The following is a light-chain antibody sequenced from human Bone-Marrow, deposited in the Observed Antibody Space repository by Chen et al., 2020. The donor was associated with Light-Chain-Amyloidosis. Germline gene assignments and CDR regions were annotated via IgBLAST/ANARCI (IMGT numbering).Light chain of an antibody. V-gene: IGLV3-21*02. CDR1: NIGSTS. CDR2: DDS. J-gene: IGLJ3*02. CDR3: QVWDRSSDRPV. Sequence: SYVLTQPSSVSVAPGQTATIACGGNNIGSTSVHWYQQTPGQAPLLVVYDDSDRPSGILERLSGSTSGNTATLTLVRVEAGDEADYYCQVWDRSSDRPVFGGGTKLTVL.